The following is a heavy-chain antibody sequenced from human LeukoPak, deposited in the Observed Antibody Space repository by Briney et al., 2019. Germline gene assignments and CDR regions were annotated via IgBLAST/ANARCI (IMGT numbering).Heavy chain of an antibody. J-gene: IGHJ4*02. CDR3: ARRHSSGWLDY. V-gene: IGHV3-30-3*01. D-gene: IGHD6-19*01. Sequence: PGRSLRLSCAASGFTFSSYAMHWVRQAPGKGLEGVAVISYDGSNKYYADSVKGRFTISRDNSKNTLYLQMNSLRAEDTAVYYCARRHSSGWLDYWGQGTLVTVSS. CDR2: ISYDGSNK. CDR1: GFTFSSYA.